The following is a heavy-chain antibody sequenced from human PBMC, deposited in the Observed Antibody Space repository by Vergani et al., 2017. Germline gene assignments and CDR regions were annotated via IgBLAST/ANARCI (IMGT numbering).Heavy chain of an antibody. Sequence: EVQLLESGGGLVQPGGSLRLSCAASGFTFSSYAMSWVRQVPGKGLEWVSGISGSGGNTYYANSVKGRFTISRDNSKNTLYLQMNSLRAEDTAVYYCARDSQVREVAALYYYYYYGMDVWGQGTTVTVSS. J-gene: IGHJ6*02. D-gene: IGHD2-15*01. CDR3: ARDSQVREVAALYYYYYYGMDV. CDR1: GFTFSSYA. V-gene: IGHV3-23*01. CDR2: ISGSGGNT.